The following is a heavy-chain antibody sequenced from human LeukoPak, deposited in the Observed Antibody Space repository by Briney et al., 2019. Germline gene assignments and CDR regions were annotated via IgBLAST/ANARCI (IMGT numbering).Heavy chain of an antibody. J-gene: IGHJ4*02. CDR1: GITVSIFW. V-gene: IGHV3-74*01. CDR2: INTDGSVT. CDR3: VTDRYSDSAFGD. Sequence: GVSLRLSCAASGITVSIFWMHWVRQAPGEGLVWVSRINTDGSVTNYADAVEGRFTISRDNAKNMLYLQMNDLRAEDTAVYYCVTDRYSDSAFGDWVQGTLVTVSS. D-gene: IGHD1-26*01.